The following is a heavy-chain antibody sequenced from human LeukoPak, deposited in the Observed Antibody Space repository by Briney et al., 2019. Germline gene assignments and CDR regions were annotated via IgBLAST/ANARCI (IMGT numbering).Heavy chain of an antibody. D-gene: IGHD3-10*01. CDR1: DFTFSTYW. Sequence: GGSLRLSCAASDFTFSTYWMTWVRQAPGKGLEWVANIAQDGSEKHYVDSVKGRFTISRDNAKNSLHLQMNSLRAEDTAVYYCARDQNYGSGNHYYDVLDIWGQGTMVTVSS. J-gene: IGHJ3*02. CDR3: ARDQNYGSGNHYYDVLDI. V-gene: IGHV3-7*01. CDR2: IAQDGSEK.